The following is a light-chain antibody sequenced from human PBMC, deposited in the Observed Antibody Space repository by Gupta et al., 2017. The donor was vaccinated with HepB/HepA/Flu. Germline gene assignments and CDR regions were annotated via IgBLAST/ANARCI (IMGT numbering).Light chain of an antibody. V-gene: IGKV1-39*01. Sequence: DIQMTQSPSSLSASVGDRVTITCRASQSISSYLNWYQQKPGKAPKLLIYAASSLQSGVPSRFSGSGYEKDLTLTISSRQPEDFATYYCQQSDSNLTLTFGGGNKVEIK. CDR2: AAS. J-gene: IGKJ4*01. CDR1: QSISSY. CDR3: QQSDSNLTLT.